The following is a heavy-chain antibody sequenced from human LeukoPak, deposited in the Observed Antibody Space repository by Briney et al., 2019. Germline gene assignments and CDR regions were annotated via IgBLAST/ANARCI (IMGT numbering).Heavy chain of an antibody. V-gene: IGHV3-53*01. CDR1: GFTVSSSY. CDR3: ARSGRLSSSSFFDY. D-gene: IGHD1-14*01. Sequence: GGSLRLSCAASGFTVSSSYMSWVRQAPGKGLEWVSVIYSGGSTYYADSVKGRFTISRDNSKNTLYLQMNSLRAEDTAVYYCARSGRLSSSSFFDYWGQGTLVTVSS. J-gene: IGHJ4*02. CDR2: IYSGGST.